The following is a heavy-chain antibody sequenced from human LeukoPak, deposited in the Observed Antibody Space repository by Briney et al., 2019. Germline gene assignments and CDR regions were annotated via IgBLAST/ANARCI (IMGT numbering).Heavy chain of an antibody. Sequence: PSETLSLTCSVSGDSISYFYWSWIRQAAGKGLEWIGRFSSSGTTDYNASLKSRVTMSVDTSKNQLSLKVISVTAADTAVFYCARLGVTQDAFDIWGQGTMVTVSS. CDR3: ARLGVTQDAFDI. V-gene: IGHV4-4*07. CDR1: GDSISYFY. CDR2: FSSSGTT. J-gene: IGHJ3*02. D-gene: IGHD3-10*01.